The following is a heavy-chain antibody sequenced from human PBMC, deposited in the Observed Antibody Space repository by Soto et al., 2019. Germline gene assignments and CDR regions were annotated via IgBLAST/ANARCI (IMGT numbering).Heavy chain of an antibody. D-gene: IGHD1-26*01. Sequence: EVQLVESGGGLVQPGGSLSLSCAASGVTFSSYWMHWVRQAPGKGLVWVSRINTDVSSTNYEDSVKGRLTISRDNDKDTLYLQMDGRRAEDAAVYFCAGSPTQGGYWGKGTLVTVS. CDR2: INTDVSST. V-gene: IGHV3-74*01. CDR3: AGSPTQGGY. CDR1: GVTFSSYW. J-gene: IGHJ4*02.